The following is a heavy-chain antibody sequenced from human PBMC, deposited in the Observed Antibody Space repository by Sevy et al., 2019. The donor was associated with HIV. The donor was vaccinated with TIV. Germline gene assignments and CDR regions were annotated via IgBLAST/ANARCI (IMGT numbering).Heavy chain of an antibody. V-gene: IGHV4-30-2*01. CDR3: ARALVMYYYDSSGWGWFDP. Sequence: SETLSRTCAVSGGSISSGGYSWSWIRQPPGKGLEWIGYIYHSGSTYYNPSLKSRVTISVDRSKNQFSLKLSSVTAADTAVYYCARALVMYYYDSSGWGWFDPWGQGTLVTVSS. J-gene: IGHJ5*02. CDR1: GGSISSGGYS. CDR2: IYHSGST. D-gene: IGHD3-22*01.